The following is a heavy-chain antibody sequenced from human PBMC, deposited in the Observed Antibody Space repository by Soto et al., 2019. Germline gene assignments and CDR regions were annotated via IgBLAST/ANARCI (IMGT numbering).Heavy chain of an antibody. CDR2: VYYRGHT. V-gene: IGHV4-59*11. D-gene: IGHD3-22*01. CDR1: EGSITTHY. Sequence: PSETLSLTCSVSEGSITTHYWSWIRQPPGKGLEWIGYVYYRGHTNSNPSLKSRLTISVDTSKNQFSLKLTSVIAADTAVYYCASRYSYDSSGYYPPTHWGQGTLVTV. J-gene: IGHJ4*02. CDR3: ASRYSYDSSGYYPPTH.